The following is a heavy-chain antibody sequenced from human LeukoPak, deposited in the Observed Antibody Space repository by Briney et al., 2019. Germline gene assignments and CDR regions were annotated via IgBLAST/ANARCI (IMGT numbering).Heavy chain of an antibody. Sequence: PGGPLSLSCAASGFPFRSYGMHWVRQAPGKGLEYVSAISSNGGRTYYANSVKGRFTISRDNSRNTLYLQMGSLRAEDMAVYYCATYYYDSGGFHFHHWGQGTLVTVSS. V-gene: IGHV3-64*01. CDR1: GFPFRSYG. CDR3: ATYYYDSGGFHFHH. CDR2: ISSNGGRT. D-gene: IGHD3-22*01. J-gene: IGHJ1*01.